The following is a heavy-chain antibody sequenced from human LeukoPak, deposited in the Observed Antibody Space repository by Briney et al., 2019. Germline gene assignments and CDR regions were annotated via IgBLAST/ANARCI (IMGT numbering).Heavy chain of an antibody. J-gene: IGHJ5*02. CDR3: ARDSLYYGSGSYLGFDP. Sequence: ASVKVSCRASGYTFTRYGISWVRQAPGQGLEWMGWISGYNGNTNYAEKLQGRVTMTTDTSTSTVYMELRSLRSDDTAVYYCARDSLYYGSGSYLGFDPWGQGTLVTVSS. V-gene: IGHV1-18*01. CDR1: GYTFTRYG. D-gene: IGHD3-10*01. CDR2: ISGYNGNT.